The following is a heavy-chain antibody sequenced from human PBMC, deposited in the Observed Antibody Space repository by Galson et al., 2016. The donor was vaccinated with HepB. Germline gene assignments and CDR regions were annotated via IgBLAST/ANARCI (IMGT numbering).Heavy chain of an antibody. J-gene: IGHJ4*02. CDR3: VKDPNWEAGC. CDR1: GFTFSNHD. Sequence: SLRLSCAASGFTFSNHDMNWVRQAPGKGLEYISNINYRGESTSYVDSVKGRLTISRGNSRNTLYLQMDNLRAEDTAIYYCVKDPNWEAGCWGRGTPVTVSS. V-gene: IGHV3-23*01. CDR2: INYRGEST. D-gene: IGHD7-27*01.